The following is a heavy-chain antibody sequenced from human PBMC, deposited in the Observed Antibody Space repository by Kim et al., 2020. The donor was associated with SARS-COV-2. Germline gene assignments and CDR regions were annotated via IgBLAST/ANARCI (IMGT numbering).Heavy chain of an antibody. CDR2: IYYSGST. Sequence: SETLSLTCTVSGGSISSSSYYWGWIRQPPGKGLEWIGSIYYSGSTYYNPSLKSRVTISVDTSKNQFSLKLSSVTAADTAVYYWARHLVVVAAKGYYYYYGMDVWGQGTTVTVSS. V-gene: IGHV4-39*01. D-gene: IGHD2-15*01. CDR1: GGSISSSSYY. CDR3: ARHLVVVAAKGYYYYYGMDV. J-gene: IGHJ6*02.